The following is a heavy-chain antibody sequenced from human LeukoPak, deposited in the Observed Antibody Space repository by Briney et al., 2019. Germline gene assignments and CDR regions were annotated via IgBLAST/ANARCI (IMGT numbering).Heavy chain of an antibody. CDR2: ISSLSGTI. CDR1: GFTFSSYS. V-gene: IGHV3-48*01. J-gene: IGHJ4*02. CDR3: VRDQGGAVSY. D-gene: IGHD3-16*01. Sequence: PGGSLRLSCAASGFTFSSYSMNWVRQAPGKGLEWVSYISSLSGTINYADSVKGRFIISRDNAKNSMSLQMNSLRAEDTAVYYCVRDQGGAVSYWGQGTLVTVSS.